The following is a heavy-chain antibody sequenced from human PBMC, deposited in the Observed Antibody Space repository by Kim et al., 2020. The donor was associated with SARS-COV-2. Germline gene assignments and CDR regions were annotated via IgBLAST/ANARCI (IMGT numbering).Heavy chain of an antibody. V-gene: IGHV1-8*01. J-gene: IGHJ2*01. Sequence: SGNTGYAQKFQGRVTMTRNTSISTAYMELSSLRSEDTAVYYCARTNWYFDLWGRGTLVTVSS. CDR3: ARTNWYFDL. CDR2: SGNT.